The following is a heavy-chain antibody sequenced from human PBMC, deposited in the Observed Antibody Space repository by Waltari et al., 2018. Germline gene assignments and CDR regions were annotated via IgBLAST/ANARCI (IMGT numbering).Heavy chain of an antibody. J-gene: IGHJ4*02. CDR1: GFTFRSNW. CDR3: ARDRGWNTLDY. V-gene: IGHV3-7*04. Sequence: EVQLVESGGGLVQPGGSLRLSCAASGFTFRSNWIAWVRQAPGGGREWVAKINQDGGGTYDVDSVRGRVTISRDNARNSLYLQMDSLRDEDTALYYCARDRGWNTLDYWGQGTLVTVSS. CDR2: INQDGGGT. D-gene: IGHD6-19*01.